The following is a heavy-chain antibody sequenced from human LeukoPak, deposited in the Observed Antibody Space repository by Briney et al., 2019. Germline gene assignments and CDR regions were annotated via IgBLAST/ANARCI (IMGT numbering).Heavy chain of an antibody. D-gene: IGHD3-10*01. J-gene: IGHJ5*01. CDR2: INRNGDT. Sequence: SETLSLTCTVAGGSISRYHGSWIRQPAGKGLEWSGRINRNGDTVYNPSLKSRATMSLDMTNNQFSLKLSSVTAADTAVYYCARDRGLDGSDQLDSWGPGTLVTVSS. V-gene: IGHV4-4*07. CDR3: ARDRGLDGSDQLDS. CDR1: GGSISRYH.